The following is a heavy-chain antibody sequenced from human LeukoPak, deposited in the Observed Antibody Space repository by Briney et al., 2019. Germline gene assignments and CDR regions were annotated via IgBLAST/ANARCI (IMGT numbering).Heavy chain of an antibody. J-gene: IGHJ4*02. D-gene: IGHD3-22*01. Sequence: GGSLRLSCAASGFTFSSYSMNWVRQAPGKGLEWVSSISSSSSYIYYADSVKGRFTISRDNAKNSLYLQMNSLRAEDTAVYYCARAVPSTYYYDSSGYPDYWGQGTLVTVSS. CDR3: ARAVPSTYYYDSSGYPDY. CDR2: ISSSSSYI. V-gene: IGHV3-21*01. CDR1: GFTFSSYS.